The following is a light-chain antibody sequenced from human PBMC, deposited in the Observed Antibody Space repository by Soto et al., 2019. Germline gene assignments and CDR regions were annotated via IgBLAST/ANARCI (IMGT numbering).Light chain of an antibody. CDR2: GAS. CDR3: QQRTSWPLT. V-gene: IGKV3D-20*02. Sequence: EIVLTQSPGTLSLSPGERATLSCRASQSVSSSYLAWYQRKPGQAPRLLIYGASSRATGIPDRFSGSGSGTAFTLTISILEPEDFAVYYCQQRTSWPLTFGGGTKVE. CDR1: QSVSSSY. J-gene: IGKJ4*01.